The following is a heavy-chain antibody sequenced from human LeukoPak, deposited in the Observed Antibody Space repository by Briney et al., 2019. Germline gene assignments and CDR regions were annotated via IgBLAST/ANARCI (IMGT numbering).Heavy chain of an antibody. CDR1: GFTFSSYG. D-gene: IGHD4-17*01. J-gene: IGHJ4*02. CDR3: AKEALTYGDYVFDY. V-gene: IGHV3-33*06. Sequence: GGSLRLSCAASGFTFSSYGMHWVRQAPGKGPEWVAVIWYDGSNKYYADSVKGRFTISRDNSKNTLYLQMNSLRAEDTAVYYCAKEALTYGDYVFDYWGQGTLVTVSS. CDR2: IWYDGSNK.